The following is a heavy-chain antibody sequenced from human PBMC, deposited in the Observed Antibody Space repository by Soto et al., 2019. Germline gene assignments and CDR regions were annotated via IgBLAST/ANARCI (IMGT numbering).Heavy chain of an antibody. D-gene: IGHD1-1*01. CDR3: ARSPPRSWNDGGFDP. J-gene: IGHJ5*02. Sequence: ASVKVSCKASGYTFTGYYMHWVRQAPGQGLEWMGWINPNSGGTNYAQKFQGWVTMTRDTSISTAYMGLSRLRSDDTAVYYCARSPPRSWNDGGFDPWGQGTLVTVSS. CDR2: INPNSGGT. V-gene: IGHV1-2*04. CDR1: GYTFTGYY.